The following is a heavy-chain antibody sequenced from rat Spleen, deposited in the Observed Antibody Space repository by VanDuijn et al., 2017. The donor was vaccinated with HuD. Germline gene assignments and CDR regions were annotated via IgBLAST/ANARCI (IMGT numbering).Heavy chain of an antibody. Sequence: EVQLVESGGGLVQPGRSLKLSCAASGFTFNDYYMAWVRQAPTKGLEWVATISYDDRSTYYRDSVKGRFTISRDTAKSTLYLQMDSLRSEDTATYYCARLRYNPFDYWGQGVMVTVSS. CDR3: ARLRYNPFDY. CDR2: ISYDDRST. D-gene: IGHD1-5*01. CDR1: GFTFNDYY. J-gene: IGHJ2*01. V-gene: IGHV5-29*01.